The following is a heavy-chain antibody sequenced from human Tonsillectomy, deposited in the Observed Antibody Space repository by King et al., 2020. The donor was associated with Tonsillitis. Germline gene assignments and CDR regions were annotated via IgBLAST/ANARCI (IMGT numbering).Heavy chain of an antibody. CDR1: GYRFTSFW. Sequence: VQLVESGAEVKKPGESLKISCKGSGYRFTSFWIGWVRQMPGKGLEWMGIIYPGDSDTRYSPSFQGQVTISADKSITTAYLQWSSLKASDTAMYYCARHGPHSSRWPSFDYWGQGPRVTVSS. CDR2: IYPGDSDT. CDR3: ARHGPHSSRWPSFDY. J-gene: IGHJ4*02. D-gene: IGHD6-19*01. V-gene: IGHV5-51*01.